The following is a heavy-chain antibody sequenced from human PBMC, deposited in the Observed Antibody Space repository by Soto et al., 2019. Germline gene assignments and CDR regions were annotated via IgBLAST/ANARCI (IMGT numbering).Heavy chain of an antibody. D-gene: IGHD2-2*01. J-gene: IGHJ6*02. CDR2: IIPIFGTA. Sequence: SVKVSCKASGGTFSSYAISWVRQAPGQGLEWMGGIIPIFGTANYAQKFQGRVTITADESTSTAYMELSSLRSEDTAVYYCARVPADMISHSSPYYYGMDVWGQGTTVTVSS. V-gene: IGHV1-69*13. CDR1: GGTFSSYA. CDR3: ARVPADMISHSSPYYYGMDV.